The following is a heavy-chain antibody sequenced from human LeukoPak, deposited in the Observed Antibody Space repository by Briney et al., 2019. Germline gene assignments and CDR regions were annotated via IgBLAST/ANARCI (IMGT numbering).Heavy chain of an antibody. V-gene: IGHV5-51*01. J-gene: IGHJ2*01. CDR2: IYPGDSDT. CDR1: GYSFTSYW. Sequence: KSGESLKISCKGSGYSFTSYWIGWVRQMPGKGLEWMGIIYPGDSDTRYSPSFQGQVTISADKSISTAYLQWSSLKASDTAMYYCARHWGDPLGTDWYFDLWGRGTLVTVSS. CDR3: ARHWGDPLGTDWYFDL. D-gene: IGHD1-7*01.